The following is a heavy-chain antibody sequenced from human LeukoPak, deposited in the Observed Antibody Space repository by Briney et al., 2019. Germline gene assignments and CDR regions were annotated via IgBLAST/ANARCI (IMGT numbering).Heavy chain of an antibody. CDR1: GYTFTGYY. CDR2: INPNSGGT. V-gene: IGHV1-2*02. J-gene: IGHJ5*02. CDR3: AREQGAVAAVNWFDP. Sequence: ASVKVSCKASGYTFTGYYMHWVRQAPGQGLEWMGWINPNSGGTNYAQKFQGRVTMTRDTSISTAYMELSRLRSDDTAVYYSAREQGAVAAVNWFDPWGQGTLVTVSS. D-gene: IGHD6-19*01.